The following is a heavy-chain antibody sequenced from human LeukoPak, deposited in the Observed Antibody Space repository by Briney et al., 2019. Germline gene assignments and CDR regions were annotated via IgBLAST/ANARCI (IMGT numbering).Heavy chain of an antibody. CDR1: GGSFSGYY. J-gene: IGHJ4*02. CDR3: ASPVVTEGP. D-gene: IGHD4-23*01. Sequence: SETLSLTCAVYGGSFSGYYWSWIRQPPGEGLEWIGEINHSGGTNYNPSLKSRVTISVDTSKNQFSLKLSSVTAADTAVYYCASPVVTEGPWGQGTLVTVSS. V-gene: IGHV4-34*01. CDR2: INHSGGT.